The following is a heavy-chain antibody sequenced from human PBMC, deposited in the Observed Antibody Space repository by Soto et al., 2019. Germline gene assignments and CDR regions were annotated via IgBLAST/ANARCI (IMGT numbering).Heavy chain of an antibody. D-gene: IGHD4-17*01. J-gene: IGHJ5*02. V-gene: IGHV3-33*06. CDR1: GFTFSSFG. CDR2: IWYDGSNK. CDR3: AKDFTVTTKSMSWFDP. Sequence: GGSLRLSCAASGFTFSSFGMHWVRQAPGKGLEWVAVIWYDGSNKYYADSVKGRFTISRDNSKNTLYLQMNSLRAEDTAVYYCAKDFTVTTKSMSWFDPWGQGTLVTVSS.